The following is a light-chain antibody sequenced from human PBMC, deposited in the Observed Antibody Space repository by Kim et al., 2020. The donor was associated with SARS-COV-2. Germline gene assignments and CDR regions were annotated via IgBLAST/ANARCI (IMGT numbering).Light chain of an antibody. Sequence: IELTQSPATLSVSPGERATLSCRASQFVPSTLAWYQQRPGQAPRRLIYGATVRAADVPARFSGSGSGTEFTLTISSLQSEDFAVYYCQQYNNWPTWTFGQGTKVDIK. CDR1: QFVPST. CDR2: GAT. CDR3: QQYNNWPTWT. J-gene: IGKJ1*01. V-gene: IGKV3-15*01.